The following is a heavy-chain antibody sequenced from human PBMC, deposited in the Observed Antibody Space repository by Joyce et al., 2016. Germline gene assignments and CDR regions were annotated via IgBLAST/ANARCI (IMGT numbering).Heavy chain of an antibody. Sequence: EVHLVESGGGLVKPGGSLRLSCAASGFTFSNYNMYWVRQAPGKVLEWDSSINSGKTYKYYADSVQGRFTISRDNAKNSLDLQMNSLRAEDTAVYYCAGDLGYFEYWGQGTLVTVYS. J-gene: IGHJ4*02. CDR1: GFTFSNYN. V-gene: IGHV3-21*01. CDR2: INSGKTYK. CDR3: AGDLGYFEY.